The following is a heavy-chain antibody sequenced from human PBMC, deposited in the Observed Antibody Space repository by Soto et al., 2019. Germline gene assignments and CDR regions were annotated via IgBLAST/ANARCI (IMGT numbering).Heavy chain of an antibody. CDR2: ISGSVGST. Sequence: EVQLLESGGGLVQPGGSLRLSCAASGFTFSSYAMSWVRQAPGKGLEWVSAISGSVGSTYYADSVKGRFTISRDNSKNTLYLQMNSLRVEDTAVYYCAKGLTGAPYYAMDVWGQGTTVTVSS. CDR1: GFTFSSYA. V-gene: IGHV3-23*01. D-gene: IGHD7-27*01. CDR3: AKGLTGAPYYAMDV. J-gene: IGHJ6*02.